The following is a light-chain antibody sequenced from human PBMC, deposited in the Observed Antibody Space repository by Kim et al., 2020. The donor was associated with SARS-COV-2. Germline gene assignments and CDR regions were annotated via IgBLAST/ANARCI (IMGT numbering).Light chain of an antibody. V-gene: IGKV3-15*01. J-gene: IGKJ2*01. CDR2: GAS. CDR1: QSVSSN. Sequence: EIVMTQSPPTLSVSPGKRVTLSCRASQSVSSNLAWYQQRPGQAPSLLIYGASTRATGIPARFSGSGSGTEFTLTISSLQSEDFAVYYCLQYNNWPYTFGQGTKLEIK. CDR3: LQYNNWPYT.